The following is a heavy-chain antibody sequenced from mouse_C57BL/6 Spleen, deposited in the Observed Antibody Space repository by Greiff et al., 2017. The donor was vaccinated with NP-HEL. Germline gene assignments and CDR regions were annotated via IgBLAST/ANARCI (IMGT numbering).Heavy chain of an antibody. CDR1: GFTFSDYY. D-gene: IGHD2-10*02. V-gene: IGHV5-12*01. CDR2: ISNGGGST. Sequence: EVKLVESGGGLVQPGGSLKLSCAASGFTFSDYYMYWVRQTPEKRLEWVAYISNGGGSTYYLDTVKGRFTISRDNAKNTLYLQMSRLKSEDTAMYYCARRYGNYEGYAMDYWGQGTSVTVSS. J-gene: IGHJ4*01. CDR3: ARRYGNYEGYAMDY.